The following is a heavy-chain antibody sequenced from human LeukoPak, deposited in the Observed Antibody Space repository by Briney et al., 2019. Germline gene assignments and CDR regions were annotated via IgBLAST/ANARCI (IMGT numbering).Heavy chain of an antibody. J-gene: IGHJ4*02. CDR2: INHSGST. CDR3: ARVDLSLTVTTRYYFDY. CDR1: GGSFSGYY. V-gene: IGHV4-34*01. Sequence: PSETLSLTCAVYGGSFSGYYWSWIRQPPGKGLEWIGEINHSGSTNYNPSLKSRVTISVDTSKNQFSLKLSSVTAADTAVYYCARVDLSLTVTTRYYFDYWGQGTLVTVSS. D-gene: IGHD4-17*01.